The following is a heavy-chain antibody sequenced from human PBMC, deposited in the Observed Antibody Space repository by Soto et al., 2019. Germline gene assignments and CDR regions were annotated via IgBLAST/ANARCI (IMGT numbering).Heavy chain of an antibody. D-gene: IGHD3-9*01. CDR1: GYIFTNYG. Sequence: QFQLMQSGAEVKKPGASVKVSCKTSGYIFTNYGISWLRQAPGQGLEWMGWISPYNGNTKYAQKLQDRFTMTTDTSTGAAYMALRSLRSDDTAVYYCARDNAVFTGYYFDSWGQGTLVTVSS. J-gene: IGHJ4*02. V-gene: IGHV1-18*01. CDR3: ARDNAVFTGYYFDS. CDR2: ISPYNGNT.